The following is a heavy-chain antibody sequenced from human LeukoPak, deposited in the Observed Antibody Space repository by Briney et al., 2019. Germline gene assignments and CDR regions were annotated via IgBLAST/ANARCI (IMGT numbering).Heavy chain of an antibody. Sequence: SQTLSRTCTVSGGSISSGGYYWSWIRQHPGKGLEWFGYIYYSGSTYYNPSLKSRVTISVDTSKNQFSLKLSSVTAADTAVYYCARAEGGVIFGVVIGAFDIWGQGTMVTVSS. CDR2: IYYSGST. D-gene: IGHD3-3*01. J-gene: IGHJ3*02. V-gene: IGHV4-31*03. CDR1: GGSISSGGYY. CDR3: ARAEGGVIFGVVIGAFDI.